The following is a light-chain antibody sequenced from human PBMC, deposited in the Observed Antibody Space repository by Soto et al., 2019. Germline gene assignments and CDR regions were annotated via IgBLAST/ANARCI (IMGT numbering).Light chain of an antibody. CDR1: SSNIGNNG. CDR3: AAWDDSLSGRV. Sequence: QSVLTQPPSVSAAPRQRVTISCSGSSSNIGNNGVNWYQQLPGKAPKLLIYYDDLLFSGVSDRFSGSKSGTSASLAISGLQSEDEADYYCAAWDDSLSGRVFGGGTKLTVL. V-gene: IGLV1-36*01. J-gene: IGLJ3*02. CDR2: YDD.